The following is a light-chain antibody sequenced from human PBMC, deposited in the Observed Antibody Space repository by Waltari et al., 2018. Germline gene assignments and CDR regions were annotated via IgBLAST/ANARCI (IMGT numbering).Light chain of an antibody. Sequence: QSALTQHRSVSGSPGQSVTISCTGTNSDVGGYKYVSWYQQHPDKAPRLIIYDVYTRPSVVSNRFSGSKSSNTASLTIAGLQSEDEADYYFCSYAGSFTWVVGTGTKVTVL. CDR2: DVY. J-gene: IGLJ1*01. V-gene: IGLV2-11*01. CDR3: CSYAGSFTWV. CDR1: NSDVGGYKY.